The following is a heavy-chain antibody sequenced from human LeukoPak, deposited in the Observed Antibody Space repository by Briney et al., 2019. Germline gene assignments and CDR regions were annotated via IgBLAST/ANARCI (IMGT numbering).Heavy chain of an antibody. CDR3: ARDGSSVELLWFGRPNERGFDP. D-gene: IGHD3-10*01. J-gene: IGHJ5*02. Sequence: GGSLRLSCAASGFTFSSYEMNWVRPAPGKGLEWVSYISNSGSNIYYADSVKGRFTISRDNAKNSLYLQMNRLRAEDTPVYYCARDGSSVELLWFGRPNERGFDPWGQGTLVTVSS. V-gene: IGHV3-48*03. CDR1: GFTFSSYE. CDR2: ISNSGSNI.